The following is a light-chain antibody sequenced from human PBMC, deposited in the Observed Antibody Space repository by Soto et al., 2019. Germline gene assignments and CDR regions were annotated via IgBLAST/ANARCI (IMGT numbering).Light chain of an antibody. CDR1: QSIRTN. Sequence: DIPMTQSPSSLSASVGDRVTITCRASQSIRTNLYWYQQKPGKAPSLLIYAASSLQNGVPSRFSGSGSGTDFTLTISSLQPEDSATYYCQQGDGSLRIFTFGPGTRVD. J-gene: IGKJ3*01. V-gene: IGKV1-39*01. CDR3: QQGDGSLRIFT. CDR2: AAS.